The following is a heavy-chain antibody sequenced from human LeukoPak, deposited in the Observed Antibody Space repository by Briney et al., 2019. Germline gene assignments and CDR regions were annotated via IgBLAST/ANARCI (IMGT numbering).Heavy chain of an antibody. CDR1: GCTFSSYA. CDR3: ARNDVEYAFDI. V-gene: IGHV1-69*13. Sequence: SVKLCCKASGCTFSSYAISMVRQAPGQGLEWMGGIIPIFGTANSAQKLQGRVTITGDESTSTAYMELRSLRSEDTAVYYCARNDVEYAFDIWGQGTMVTVSS. J-gene: IGHJ3*02. D-gene: IGHD1-1*01. CDR2: IIPIFGTA.